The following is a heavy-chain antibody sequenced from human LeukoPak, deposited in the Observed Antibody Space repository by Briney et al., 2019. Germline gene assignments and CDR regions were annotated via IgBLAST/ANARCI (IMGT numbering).Heavy chain of an antibody. D-gene: IGHD3-10*01. V-gene: IGHV3-7*01. J-gene: IGHJ5*02. CDR2: IKEDRSDK. CDR1: GFTFSSYW. CDR3: ARERGSGSYHPFDP. Sequence: HSGGSLRLSCAASGFTFSSYWMSWVRQAPGKGLEWVANIKEDRSDKNYVDSVKGRFTISRDDDKKSLYLQMNSLRADDTAVYYCARERGSGSYHPFDPWGQGTLATVSS.